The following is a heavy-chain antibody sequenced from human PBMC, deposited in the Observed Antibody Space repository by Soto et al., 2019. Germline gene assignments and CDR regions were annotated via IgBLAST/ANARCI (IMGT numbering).Heavy chain of an antibody. D-gene: IGHD2-8*01. J-gene: IGHJ4*02. CDR1: GVTFSTYT. CDR3: AKDHAPVLRQSYFDY. V-gene: IGHV3-23*01. Sequence: GGSLRLSCSASGVTFSTYTMNWVRQAPGKGLEWVSAIFGSGSRTFYADSMQGRVTISRDNSKNMLFLQMNSLRAEDTALYYCAKDHAPVLRQSYFDYWGQGTLVTVSS. CDR2: IFGSGSRT.